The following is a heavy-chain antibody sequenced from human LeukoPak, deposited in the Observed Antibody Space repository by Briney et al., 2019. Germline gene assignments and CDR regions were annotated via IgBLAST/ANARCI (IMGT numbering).Heavy chain of an antibody. V-gene: IGHV3-30*02. D-gene: IGHD3-3*01. J-gene: IGHJ4*02. CDR2: IRYDGSNK. Sequence: GGSLRLSCAASGFTFRSYGMHCVRQAPGKGLEGVAFIRYDGSNKYYADSVKGGFTISRDNSKNTLYLQMNSLRAEDTAVYYCAKLSSNYDLWSGYYGGYWGQGTLVTVSS. CDR3: AKLSSNYDLWSGYYGGY. CDR1: GFTFRSYG.